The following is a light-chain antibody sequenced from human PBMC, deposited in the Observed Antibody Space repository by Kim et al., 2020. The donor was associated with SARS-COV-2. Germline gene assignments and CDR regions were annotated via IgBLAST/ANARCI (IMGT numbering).Light chain of an antibody. V-gene: IGLV2-18*02. CDR1: SSDVGSYNR. CDR2: EVS. Sequence: GKSVTISCTGTSSDVGSYNRVSWYQQPPGTAPKLIIYEVSNRPSGVPDRFSGSKSGNTASLTISGLQAEDEADYYCSSQTITSTWVFGGGTQLTVL. J-gene: IGLJ3*02. CDR3: SSQTITSTWV.